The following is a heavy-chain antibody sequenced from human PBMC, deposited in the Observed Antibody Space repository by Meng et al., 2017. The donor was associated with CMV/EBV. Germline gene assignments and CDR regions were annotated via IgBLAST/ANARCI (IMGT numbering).Heavy chain of an antibody. CDR3: AKRKGGYSYGDFDY. CDR1: GLTFSSYG. V-gene: IGHV3-30*02. J-gene: IGHJ4*02. D-gene: IGHD5-18*01. CDR2: IRYDGSNK. Sequence: GGSLRLSCAASGLTFSSYGMHWVRQAPGKGLEWVAFIRYDGSNKYYADSVKGRFTISRDNSKNTLYLQMNSLRAEDTAVYYCAKRKGGYSYGDFDYWGQGTLVTVSS.